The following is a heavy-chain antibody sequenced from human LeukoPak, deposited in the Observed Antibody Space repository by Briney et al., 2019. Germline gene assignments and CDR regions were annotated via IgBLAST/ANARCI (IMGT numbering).Heavy chain of an antibody. J-gene: IGHJ4*02. CDR1: GFTFSSYS. V-gene: IGHV3-21*01. CDR3: ARDSRRYSTH. Sequence: GGSLRLSCAASGFTFSSYSMNWVRQAPGKGLEWVSSISSDSNYIYYADSVKGRFTISRDNAKNSLYLQMNSLRAEDTAVYFCARDSRRYSTHWGQGTLVTVSS. CDR2: ISSDSNYI. D-gene: IGHD5-12*01.